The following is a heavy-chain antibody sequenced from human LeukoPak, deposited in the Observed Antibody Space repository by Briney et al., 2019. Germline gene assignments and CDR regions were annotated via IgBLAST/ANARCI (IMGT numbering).Heavy chain of an antibody. CDR3: ARVGYVWGSYRLAYFDY. J-gene: IGHJ4*02. D-gene: IGHD3-16*02. V-gene: IGHV1-8*01. CDR1: GYTFTRYD. Sequence: ASVKVSCKASGYTFTRYDINWVRQATGQGLEWMGWMNPNSGNTGYAQKFQGRVTMTRNTSISTAYMELSSLRSEDTAVYYCARVGYVWGSYRLAYFDYWGQGTLVTVSS. CDR2: MNPNSGNT.